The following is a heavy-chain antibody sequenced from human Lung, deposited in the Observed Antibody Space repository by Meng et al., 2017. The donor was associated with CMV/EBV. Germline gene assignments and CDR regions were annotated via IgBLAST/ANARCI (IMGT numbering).Heavy chain of an antibody. J-gene: IGHJ4*02. CDR1: GGSISSSSYY. D-gene: IGHD1-26*01. CDR2: IYYSGST. Sequence: GSLRLXXTVSGGSISSSSYYWGWIRQPPGKGLEWIGSIYYSGSTYYNPSLKSRVTLSVDTSKNRFSLKLSSVTAADTAVYYCARVRQESFIVGATAFDYWGQGXLVTVSS. V-gene: IGHV4-39*07. CDR3: ARVRQESFIVGATAFDY.